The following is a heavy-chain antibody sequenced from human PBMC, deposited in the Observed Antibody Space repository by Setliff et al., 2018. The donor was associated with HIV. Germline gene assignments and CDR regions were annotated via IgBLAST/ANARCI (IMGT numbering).Heavy chain of an antibody. J-gene: IGHJ3*02. D-gene: IGHD3-10*01. Sequence: ASVKVSCKASGGTSSTHAMNWVRQAPGQGLEWMGQIISILEITDYAQKFQGRLTITADEPTNTIYMKLSGLRSEDTAVYYCAGPRGDEAFDIWGQGTMVTVSS. V-gene: IGHV1-69*10. CDR3: AGPRGDEAFDI. CDR1: GGTSSTHA. CDR2: IISILEIT.